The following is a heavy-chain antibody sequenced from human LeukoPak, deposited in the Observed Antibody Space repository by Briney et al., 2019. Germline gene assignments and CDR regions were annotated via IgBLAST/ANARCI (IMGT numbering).Heavy chain of an antibody. D-gene: IGHD3-10*01. J-gene: IGHJ4*02. CDR3: AGGSGTYSPDY. CDR1: GFTFSRYD. Sequence: GGSLRLSCAASGFTFSRYDMHWVRQAPGKGLEYVSGVTSNGDRTFYAKSVKGRFTISRDNSKNTLYLQMGSLRAEDMAVYYCAGGSGTYSPDYWGQGTLVTVSS. CDR2: VTSNGDRT. V-gene: IGHV3-64*01.